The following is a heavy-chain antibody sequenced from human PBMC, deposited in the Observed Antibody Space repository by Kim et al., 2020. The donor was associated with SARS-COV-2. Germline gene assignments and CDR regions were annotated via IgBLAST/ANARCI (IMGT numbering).Heavy chain of an antibody. CDR2: ISSSSSYI. Sequence: GGSLRLSCAASGFTFSSYSMNWVRQAPGKGLEWVSSISSSSSYIYYADSVKGRFTISRDNAKNSLYLQMNSLRAEDTAVYYCASGIRPEARYEPVSIQLYYYYGMDVWGQGTTVTVSS. V-gene: IGHV3-21*01. D-gene: IGHD2-2*01. CDR1: GFTFSSYS. J-gene: IGHJ6*02. CDR3: ASGIRPEARYEPVSIQLYYYYGMDV.